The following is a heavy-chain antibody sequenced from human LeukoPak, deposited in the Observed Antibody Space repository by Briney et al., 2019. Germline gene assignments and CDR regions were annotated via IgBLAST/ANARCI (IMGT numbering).Heavy chain of an antibody. J-gene: IGHJ3*02. CDR2: INPSGGST. D-gene: IGHD6-25*01. Sequence: ASVKVSCKASGYTFTSYYMHWVRQAPGQGLEWMGIINPSGGSTSYAQKFQGRVTLTRDTSTSTVYMELSSLRSEDTAVYYCAAADTEYGSSPIGFDIWGQGTMVTVSS. V-gene: IGHV1-46*01. CDR1: GYTFTSYY. CDR3: AAADTEYGSSPIGFDI.